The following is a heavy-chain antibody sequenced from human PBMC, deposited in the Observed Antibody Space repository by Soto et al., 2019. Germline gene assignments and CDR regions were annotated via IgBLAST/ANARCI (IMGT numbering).Heavy chain of an antibody. CDR2: ISVNGSNK. V-gene: IGHV3-33*06. D-gene: IGHD2-15*01. CDR3: AKGTRASCSGASCYAFDY. J-gene: IGHJ4*02. Sequence: PGGSLRLSCAASGFTSSSYGMHWVRQAPGKGLEWVAVISVNGSNKYYADSVKGRFTIYRDNFKNTLYLQMNSLRAEDTAVFYCAKGTRASCSGASCYAFDYWGQGTQVTV. CDR1: GFTSSSYG.